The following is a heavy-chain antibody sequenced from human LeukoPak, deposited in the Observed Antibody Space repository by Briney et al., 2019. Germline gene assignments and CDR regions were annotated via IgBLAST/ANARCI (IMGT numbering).Heavy chain of an antibody. CDR2: VSGSGVST. Sequence: GGSLRLSCAASGFTFSSYVKTWVRQAPGRGLEWVSGVSGSGVSTYYADSVKGRFTISRDNSKNTLYLQMNSLRAEDTAVYYCAKGASSGWLLYWFDPWGQGTLVTVSS. CDR3: AKGASSGWLLYWFDP. D-gene: IGHD6-19*01. J-gene: IGHJ5*02. CDR1: GFTFSSYV. V-gene: IGHV3-23*01.